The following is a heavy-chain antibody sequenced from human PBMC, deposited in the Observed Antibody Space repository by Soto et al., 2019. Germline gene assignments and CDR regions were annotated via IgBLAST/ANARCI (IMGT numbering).Heavy chain of an antibody. CDR2: IYYSGST. CDR3: ARAAAGITVVSSDAFDI. Sequence: PSETLSLTCTVSGGSISSGDYYWSWIRQPPGKGLEWIGYIYYSGSTYYNPSLKSRVTISVDTSKNQFSLKLSSVTAADTAVYYCARAAAGITVVSSDAFDIWGQGTMVTVSS. J-gene: IGHJ3*02. V-gene: IGHV4-30-4*01. D-gene: IGHD6-13*01. CDR1: GGSISSGDYY.